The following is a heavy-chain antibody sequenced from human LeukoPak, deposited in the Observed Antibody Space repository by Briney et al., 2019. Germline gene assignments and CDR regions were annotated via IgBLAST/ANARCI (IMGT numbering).Heavy chain of an antibody. CDR1: GYTFTGYY. CDR2: INPNSGGT. D-gene: IGHD6-13*01. V-gene: IGHV1-2*02. Sequence: GASVKVSCKASGYTFTGYYMHWVRQAPGQGLEWMGWINPNSGGTNYAQKFQGRVTMTRDTSISTAYMELSRLRSDDTAVYYCARENQQLVRDAFDIWGQGTMVTVSS. CDR3: ARENQQLVRDAFDI. J-gene: IGHJ3*02.